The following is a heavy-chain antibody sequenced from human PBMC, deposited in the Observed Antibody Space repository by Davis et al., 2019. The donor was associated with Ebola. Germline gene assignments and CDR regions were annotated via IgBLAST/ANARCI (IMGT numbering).Heavy chain of an antibody. CDR2: ISGGGETT. V-gene: IGHV3-23*01. CDR1: GFTFNNYA. J-gene: IGHJ4*02. CDR3: AKNQKYGDYRYADF. Sequence: GGSLRLSCAASGFTFNNYAMTWIRQAPGKGLEWVSTISGGGETTYDADSGQGRFTISRDNSKNTLYLQMYSLRAEDTAVYYCAKNQKYGDYRYADFWGQGALVTISS. D-gene: IGHD4-17*01.